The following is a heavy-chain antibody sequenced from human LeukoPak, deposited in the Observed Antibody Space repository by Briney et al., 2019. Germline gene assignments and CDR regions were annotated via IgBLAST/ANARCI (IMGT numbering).Heavy chain of an antibody. CDR2: ISVSGGST. Sequence: GGTLRLSCAASGFTFSSYGMSWVRQAPGKGLEWVSAISVSGGSTYYADSVKGRFAISRDISKNTLYLQMNSLRAEDTAVYYCAKDRSSSVLYFDSWGQGTLVTVSS. V-gene: IGHV3-23*01. CDR1: GFTFSSYG. CDR3: AKDRSSSVLYFDS. J-gene: IGHJ4*02. D-gene: IGHD6-13*01.